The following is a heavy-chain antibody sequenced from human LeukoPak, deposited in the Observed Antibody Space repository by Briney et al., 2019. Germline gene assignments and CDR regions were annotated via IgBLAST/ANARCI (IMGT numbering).Heavy chain of an antibody. CDR1: GGTFSSYA. D-gene: IGHD5-24*01. V-gene: IGHV1-69*04. Sequence: GASVRVSCKASGGTFSSYAISWVRQAPGQGLEWMGRIIPILGIANYAQKFQGRVTITADKSTSTAYTELSSLRSEDTAVYYCARTLDGSFDHWGQGTLVTVSS. CDR3: ARTLDGSFDH. CDR2: IIPILGIA. J-gene: IGHJ4*02.